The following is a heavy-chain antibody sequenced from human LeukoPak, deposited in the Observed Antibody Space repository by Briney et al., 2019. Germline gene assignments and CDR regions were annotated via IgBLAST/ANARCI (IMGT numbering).Heavy chain of an antibody. J-gene: IGHJ6*03. Sequence: SETLSLTCTVSGGSISSSSYYWGWIRQPPGKGLEWIGSIYYSGSTYYNPSLKSRVTISVDTSKNQFSLKLSSVTAANTAVYYCASGVAGTLYYYYYMDVWGKGTTVTVSS. CDR1: GGSISSSSYY. CDR3: ASGVAGTLYYYYYMDV. D-gene: IGHD6-19*01. CDR2: IYYSGST. V-gene: IGHV4-39*01.